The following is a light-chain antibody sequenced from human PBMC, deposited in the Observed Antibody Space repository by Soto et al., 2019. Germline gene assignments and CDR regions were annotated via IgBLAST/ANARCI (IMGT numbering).Light chain of an antibody. V-gene: IGLV1-36*01. J-gene: IGLJ2*01. CDR2: YDD. Sequence: QSVLTQPPSVSEAPRQRVTISCSGSSSNIGKNAVAWYQQLPGEAPKLLIYYDDLLPSGVSDRFSGSKSGTSASLAISGLQSEDEADYYCAAWDDSLNGLVFGGGTKLTVL. CDR1: SSNIGKNA. CDR3: AAWDDSLNGLV.